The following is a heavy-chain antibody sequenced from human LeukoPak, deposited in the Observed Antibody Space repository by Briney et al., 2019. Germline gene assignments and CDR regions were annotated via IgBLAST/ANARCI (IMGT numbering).Heavy chain of an antibody. CDR2: INPSGGST. D-gene: IGHD4-11*01. J-gene: IGHJ4*02. CDR1: GYTFTSYY. CDR3: ARWTTTHLDY. Sequence: ASVNVSCKASGYTFTSYYMHWVRQAPGQGLEWMGIINPSGGSTSYAQKFQGRVTMTRDPSTSTVYMELSSLTSEDSAVYYCARWTTTHLDYWGQGTLVTVSS. V-gene: IGHV1-46*01.